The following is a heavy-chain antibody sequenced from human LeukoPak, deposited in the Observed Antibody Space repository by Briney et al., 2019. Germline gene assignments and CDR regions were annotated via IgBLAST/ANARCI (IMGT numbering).Heavy chain of an antibody. CDR3: AREVTPYY. D-gene: IGHD4-23*01. CDR2: IKQDGSEK. CDR1: GFTVSSNY. J-gene: IGHJ4*02. Sequence: SGGSLRLSCAASGFTVSSNYMSWVRQAPGKGLEWVANIKQDGSEKYYVDSVKGRFTISRDNAKNSLYLQMNSLRAEDTAVYYCAREVTPYYWGQGTLVTVSS. V-gene: IGHV3-7*01.